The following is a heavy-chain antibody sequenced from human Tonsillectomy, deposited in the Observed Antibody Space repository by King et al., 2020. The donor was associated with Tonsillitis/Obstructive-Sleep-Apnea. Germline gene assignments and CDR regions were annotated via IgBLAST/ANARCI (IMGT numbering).Heavy chain of an antibody. J-gene: IGHJ5*02. CDR1: GYTFTNYW. V-gene: IGHV5-51*01. CDR3: ARLGAQGAFVNNWFDP. Sequence: EEQLVQSGAEVREPGESLKISCKASGYTFTNYWIGGGRQLPGTGLVLLGLIYSGNSDPTYHTFLQCQVTISADRSISTAYRQWGRLKASDTAIYYCARLGAQGAFVNNWFDPWGQGTLVTVSS. D-gene: IGHD3-16*01. CDR2: IYSGNSDP.